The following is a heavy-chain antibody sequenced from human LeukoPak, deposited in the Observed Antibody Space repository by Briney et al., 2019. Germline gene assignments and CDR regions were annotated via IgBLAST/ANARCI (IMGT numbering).Heavy chain of an antibody. CDR2: IIPIFGTA. Sequence: SVKVSCKTSGDTFSNNAISWVRQAPGQGLEWMGGIIPIFGTANYAQKFQGRVTMTTDTSTSTAYMELRSLRSDDTAVYYCARVAAMYYDILTGYYNEYYYYMDVWGKGTTVTISS. CDR1: GDTFSNNA. J-gene: IGHJ6*03. V-gene: IGHV1-69*05. CDR3: ARVAAMYYDILTGYYNEYYYYMDV. D-gene: IGHD3-9*01.